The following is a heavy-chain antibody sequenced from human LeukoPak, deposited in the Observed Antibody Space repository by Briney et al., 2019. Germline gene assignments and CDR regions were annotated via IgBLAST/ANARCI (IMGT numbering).Heavy chain of an antibody. V-gene: IGHV3-48*03. CDR2: ISSSGSTI. CDR3: ARLQQLFSYHYYYYMDV. Sequence: PGGSLRLSCAASGFTFSSYEMNWVRQAPGKGLEWVSYISSSGSTIYYADSVKGRFTISRDNAKNSLYLQMNSLRAEDTAVYYCARLQQLFSYHYYYYMDVWGKGTTVTVSS. D-gene: IGHD6-13*01. J-gene: IGHJ6*03. CDR1: GFTFSSYE.